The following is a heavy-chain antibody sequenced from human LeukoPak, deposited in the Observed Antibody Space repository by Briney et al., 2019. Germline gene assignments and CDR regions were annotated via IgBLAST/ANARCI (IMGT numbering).Heavy chain of an antibody. CDR1: GYTFSAHY. CDR2: INPNSGGT. Sequence: ASMKVSCKASGYTFSAHYIHWVRQAPGQGLEWMGWINPNSGGTKYAQNFQGRVVLTRDTSITTAYMELSSLRSDDMAVYYCARRAVEYNWNDFDFWGQGTLVTVSS. J-gene: IGHJ4*02. D-gene: IGHD1-1*01. V-gene: IGHV1-2*02. CDR3: ARRAVEYNWNDFDF.